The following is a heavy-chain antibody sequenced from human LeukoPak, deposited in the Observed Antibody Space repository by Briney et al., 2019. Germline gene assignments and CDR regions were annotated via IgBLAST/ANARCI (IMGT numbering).Heavy chain of an antibody. CDR3: ASAYCSGGSYYPYSNLYFDY. D-gene: IGHD2-15*01. CDR2: IYTSGST. V-gene: IGHV4-4*07. CDR1: GGSISSYY. J-gene: IGHJ4*02. Sequence: SETLSLTCTVSGGSISSYYWSWIRQPAGKGLEWIGRIYTSGSTNYNPSLKSRVTMSVDTSKNQFSLKLSSVTAADTAVYYCASAYCSGGSYYPYSNLYFDYWGQGTLVTVSS.